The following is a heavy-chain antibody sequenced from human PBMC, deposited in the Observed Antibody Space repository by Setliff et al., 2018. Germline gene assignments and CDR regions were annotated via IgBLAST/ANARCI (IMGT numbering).Heavy chain of an antibody. CDR2: INPNSGGT. J-gene: IGHJ3*02. Sequence: ASVKVSCKASGYTFTGYYMHWVRQAPGQGLEWMGWINPNSGGTNYAQKFQGRVTMTRDTSISTAYMELSRPRSDDTAVYYCARDHGSIVGARHGPHDAFDIWGQGTMVTVSS. CDR3: ARDHGSIVGARHGPHDAFDI. D-gene: IGHD1-26*01. V-gene: IGHV1-2*02. CDR1: GYTFTGYY.